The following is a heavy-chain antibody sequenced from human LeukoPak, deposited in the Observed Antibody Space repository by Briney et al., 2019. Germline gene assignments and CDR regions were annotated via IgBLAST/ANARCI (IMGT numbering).Heavy chain of an antibody. D-gene: IGHD5-18*01. Sequence: ASVKVSCKASGGTFSSYAISWVRQAPGQGLEWMGGIIPIFGTANYAQKFQGRVTITADKSTSTAYMELSSLRSEDTAVYYCASPSVDTTYYYYMDVWGKGTTVTVSS. CDR1: GGTFSSYA. CDR2: IIPIFGTA. V-gene: IGHV1-69*06. J-gene: IGHJ6*03. CDR3: ASPSVDTTYYYYMDV.